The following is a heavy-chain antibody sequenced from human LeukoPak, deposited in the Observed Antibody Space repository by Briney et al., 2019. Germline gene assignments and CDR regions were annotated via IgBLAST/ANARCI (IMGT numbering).Heavy chain of an antibody. Sequence: SETLSLTCIVSGGSITSSSYYWGWIRQPPGKGLEWIGSIYYSGRTYYNPSLKSRVTISVDTSKNQFSLKLSSVTAADTAVYYCARGGYYGSGNDFRFDPWGQGTLVTVSS. CDR1: GGSITSSSYY. J-gene: IGHJ5*02. CDR3: ARGGYYGSGNDFRFDP. V-gene: IGHV4-39*01. CDR2: IYYSGRT. D-gene: IGHD3-10*01.